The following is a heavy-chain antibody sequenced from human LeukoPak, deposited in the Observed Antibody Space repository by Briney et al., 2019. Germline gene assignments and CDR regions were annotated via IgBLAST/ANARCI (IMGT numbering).Heavy chain of an antibody. CDR2: MYYSGST. Sequence: SETLSLTCTVSGGSISSYYCSWIRQPPGKGLEWIGYMYYSGSTNYNPSLKSRVTISVDTSKNQFSLKLSSVTAADTAVYYCARIARITMVRGVMGAFDIWGQGTMVTVSS. D-gene: IGHD3-10*01. CDR3: ARIARITMVRGVMGAFDI. J-gene: IGHJ3*02. V-gene: IGHV4-59*08. CDR1: GGSISSYY.